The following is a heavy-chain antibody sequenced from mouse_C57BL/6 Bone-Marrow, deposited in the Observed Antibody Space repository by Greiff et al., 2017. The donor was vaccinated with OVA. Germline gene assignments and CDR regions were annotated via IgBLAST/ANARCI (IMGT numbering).Heavy chain of an antibody. J-gene: IGHJ3*01. CDR1: GYAFTNYL. V-gene: IGHV1-54*01. Sequence: QVQLQQSGAELVRPGTSVKVSCKASGYAFTNYLIEWVKQRPGQGLEWIGVINPGSGGTNYNEKFKGKATLTADKSSSTAYMQLSSLTSEDSAVYFCARDYGNYGAYWGQGTLVTVSA. D-gene: IGHD2-1*01. CDR3: ARDYGNYGAY. CDR2: INPGSGGT.